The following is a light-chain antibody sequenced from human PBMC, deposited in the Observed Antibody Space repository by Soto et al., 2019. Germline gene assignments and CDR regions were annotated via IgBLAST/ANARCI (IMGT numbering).Light chain of an antibody. Sequence: QSALTQPASVSGSPGQSITISCTGTSSDVGGYNYVSWFQQHPGKAPKLKIYEVSNRPSGVSNRFSGSKSGYTASLTISELQAEDEADYYCSSYTISNTLPFVFGTGTQLTVL. CDR1: SSDVGGYNY. CDR2: EVS. J-gene: IGLJ7*01. V-gene: IGLV2-14*03. CDR3: SSYTISNTLPFV.